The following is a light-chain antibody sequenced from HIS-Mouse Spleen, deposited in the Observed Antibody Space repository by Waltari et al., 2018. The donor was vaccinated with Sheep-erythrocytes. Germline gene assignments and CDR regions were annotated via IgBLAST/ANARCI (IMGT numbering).Light chain of an antibody. V-gene: IGLV2-11*01. CDR1: SSDVGGYTY. CDR2: DVS. J-gene: IGLJ1*01. CDR3: CSYAGSYNHV. Sequence: QSALTQPSSVSGSPGQSVTISCTGTSSDVGGYTYAPWYQQHPGQAPKLLIYDVSKRPSGVPDRFSGSKSGNTASLTISGLQAEDEADYYCCSYAGSYNHVFATGTKVTVL.